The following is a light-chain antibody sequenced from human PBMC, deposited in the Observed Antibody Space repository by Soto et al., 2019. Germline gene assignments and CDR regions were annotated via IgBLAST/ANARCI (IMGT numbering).Light chain of an antibody. CDR2: DVS. J-gene: IGLJ2*01. CDR3: SSYTVSSTYVV. Sequence: QSALTQPASVSGSPGQSITISCTGTSSDVGSYNYVSWYQQHPGKAPKLMIYDVSNRPSGVSNRFSGSKSANTASLTISGLQAEDESDYYCSSYTVSSTYVVFGGGTKLTVL. CDR1: SSDVGSYNY. V-gene: IGLV2-14*01.